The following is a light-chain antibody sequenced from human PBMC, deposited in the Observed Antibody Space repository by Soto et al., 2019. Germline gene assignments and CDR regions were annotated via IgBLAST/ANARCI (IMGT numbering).Light chain of an antibody. V-gene: IGKV1-6*01. J-gene: IGKJ1*01. CDR2: GAS. CDR3: LQNHNYPRT. Sequence: IQMTQSPSSLSASVGDRVTITCQASQDISDDVGWYQQTPGKAPKLLISGASRLQSGVPSRFSGSGSGAAFTLTITSLRPEDSATYYCLQNHNYPRTFGQGTKVAI. CDR1: QDISDD.